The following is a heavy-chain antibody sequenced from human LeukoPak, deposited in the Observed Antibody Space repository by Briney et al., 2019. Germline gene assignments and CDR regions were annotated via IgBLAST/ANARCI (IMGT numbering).Heavy chain of an antibody. V-gene: IGHV1-2*02. J-gene: IGHJ6*03. CDR3: ARDQGCYDSSGSYYYYMDV. CDR1: GYTFIGYY. D-gene: IGHD3-22*01. Sequence: ASVKVSCKASGYTFIGYYMHWVRQAPGQGLEWMGWINPNSGGTNYAQKFQGRVTMTRDTSISTAYMELSRLRSDDTAVYYCARDQGCYDSSGSYYYYMDVWGKGTTVTVSS. CDR2: INPNSGGT.